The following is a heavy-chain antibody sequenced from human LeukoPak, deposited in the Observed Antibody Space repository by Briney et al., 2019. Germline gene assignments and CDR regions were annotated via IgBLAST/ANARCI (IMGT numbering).Heavy chain of an antibody. CDR2: IRRDGTEK. CDR1: GLSFRSYS. V-gene: IGHV3-7*01. CDR3: ARGPNTDYGRRYYYYMDV. D-gene: IGHD4-17*01. Sequence: GGSVRLSCAASGLSFRSYSMSWVRQAPGKGLEWVANIRRDGTEKYYVGSVEGRFTISRDNAKNSLYLQMNSLRAEDTAVYYCARGPNTDYGRRYYYYMDVWGKGTTVTVSS. J-gene: IGHJ6*03.